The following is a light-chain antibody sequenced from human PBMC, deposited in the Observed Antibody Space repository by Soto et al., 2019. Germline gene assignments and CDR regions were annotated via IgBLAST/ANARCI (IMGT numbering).Light chain of an antibody. CDR1: QDISNY. CDR2: DAS. CDR3: QQYDNLPLT. V-gene: IGKV1-33*01. J-gene: IGKJ4*01. Sequence: DIHMTQSQSSLSASVGDRVTITCQASQDISNYLNWYQQNPGKAPKLLIYDASNLETGVPSRFSGSGSGTDFTFTISSLQPEDIATYYCQQYDNLPLTFGGGTKVEIK.